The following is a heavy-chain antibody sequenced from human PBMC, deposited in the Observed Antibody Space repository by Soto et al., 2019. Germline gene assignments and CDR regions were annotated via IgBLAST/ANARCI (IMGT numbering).Heavy chain of an antibody. CDR1: RFTLRNYV. D-gene: IGHD2-21*01. V-gene: IGHV3-23*01. CDR2: TGGSGDT. Sequence: PVGSLRLSCAASRFTLRNYVVNWVRQAPGKGLEWVSTTGGSGDTYYPDSVKGRFTISRDNSKNTVYLEMITLRAEDTAVYYCATSGHCGGLRCSSFDMWGQGTVVTVS. J-gene: IGHJ3*02. CDR3: ATSGHCGGLRCSSFDM.